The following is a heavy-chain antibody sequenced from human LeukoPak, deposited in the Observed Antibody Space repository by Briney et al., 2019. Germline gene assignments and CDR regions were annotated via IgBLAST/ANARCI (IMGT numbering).Heavy chain of an antibody. V-gene: IGHV3-30*04. J-gene: IGHJ4*02. CDR2: TSHDGSDK. CDR1: GFIFSSYA. Sequence: GGSLRLSCAASGFIFSSYAMHWVRRAPGKGLEWVAVTSHDGSDKNYADSVKGRFTISRDNSKNTLYLQMNSLKVEDTAVYYCARDADYYDSSGYYSQIDYWGQGTLVTVSS. D-gene: IGHD3-22*01. CDR3: ARDADYYDSSGYYSQIDY.